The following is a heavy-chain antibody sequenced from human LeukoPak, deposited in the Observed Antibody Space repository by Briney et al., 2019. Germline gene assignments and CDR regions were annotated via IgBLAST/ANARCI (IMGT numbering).Heavy chain of an antibody. V-gene: IGHV5-51*01. Sequence: PGESLKISCKVSGYRFISYWIGWVRQMPGKGLEWMGIIYPTDSDTRYSPSFQGHVTISVDKSISTAYLQWSSLKASDSGMYYCAREGDCSGGICTAVDFWGQGTLVTVSS. CDR2: IYPTDSDT. CDR1: GYRFISYW. J-gene: IGHJ4*02. CDR3: AREGDCSGGICTAVDF. D-gene: IGHD2-15*01.